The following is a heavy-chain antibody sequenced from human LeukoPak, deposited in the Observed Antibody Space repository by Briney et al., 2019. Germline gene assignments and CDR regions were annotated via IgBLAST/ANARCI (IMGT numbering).Heavy chain of an antibody. CDR3: ARDIGYGSGSYSALVFDY. CDR1: GYTFTSYG. CDR2: INPSGGST. D-gene: IGHD3-10*01. J-gene: IGHJ4*02. Sequence: GASVKVSCKASGYTFTSYGISWVRQAPGQGLEWMGIINPSGGSTSYAQKFQGRVTMTRDTSTSTVYMELSSLRSEDTAVYYCARDIGYGSGSYSALVFDYWGQGTLVTVSS. V-gene: IGHV1-46*01.